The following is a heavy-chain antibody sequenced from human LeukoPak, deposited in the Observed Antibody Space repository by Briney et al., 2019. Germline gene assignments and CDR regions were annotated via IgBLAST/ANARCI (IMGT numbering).Heavy chain of an antibody. CDR3: ARQIVGAAYFDFDI. CDR2: IYPGDSDT. CDR1: GYIFTSYW. J-gene: IGHJ3*02. D-gene: IGHD1-26*01. V-gene: IGHV5-51*01. Sequence: GESLKIPCKGSGYIFTSYWIGWVRQVRGKGLEWMGIIYPGDSDTRYSPSFQGQVTISADKSISTAYLQWSSLKASDTAMYYCARQIVGAAYFDFDIWGQGTMVTVSS.